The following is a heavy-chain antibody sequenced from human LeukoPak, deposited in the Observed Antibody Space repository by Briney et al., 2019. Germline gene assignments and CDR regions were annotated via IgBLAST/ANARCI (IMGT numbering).Heavy chain of an antibody. CDR2: ISGSGGST. D-gene: IGHD4-17*01. J-gene: IGHJ4*02. CDR1: GSTFSSYS. V-gene: IGHV3-23*01. Sequence: GGSLRPSSAASGSTFSSYSMSWVRQAPGEGLEWVSAISGSGGSTYYAGSVKGRFTISRDNSKNTLYLRMNSRRAEDTAVDYCAREDSSVTTPTDWGQRTLVSVSS. CDR3: AREDSSVTTPTD.